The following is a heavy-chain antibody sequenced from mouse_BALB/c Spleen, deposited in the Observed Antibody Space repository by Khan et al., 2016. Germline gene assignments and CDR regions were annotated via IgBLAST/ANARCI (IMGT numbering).Heavy chain of an antibody. CDR1: GFTFSSYG. CDR2: INSNGGST. Sequence: EVELVESGGGLVQPGGSLKLSCAASGFTFSSYGMSWVRQTPDKRLELVATINSNGGSTYYPDSVKGRFTISRDNATNTLYLQMSSLKSEDTAMYYCARGGYGYHYFDYWGQGTTLTVSS. D-gene: IGHD1-2*01. J-gene: IGHJ2*01. V-gene: IGHV5-6-3*01. CDR3: ARGGYGYHYFDY.